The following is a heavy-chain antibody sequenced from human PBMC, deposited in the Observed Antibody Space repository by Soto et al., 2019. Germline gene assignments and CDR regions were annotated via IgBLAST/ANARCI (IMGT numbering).Heavy chain of an antibody. D-gene: IGHD2-15*01. CDR3: ARVSGYCSGGSCYSGFGVDV. V-gene: IGHV1-46*01. Sequence: GASVKVSCKASGYTFTSYYMHWVRQAPGQGLEWMGIINPSGGSTSYAQKSQGRVTMTRDTSTSTVYMELSSLRSEDTAVYYCARVSGYCSGGSCYSGFGVDVWGQGTTVTVSS. CDR1: GYTFTSYY. J-gene: IGHJ6*02. CDR2: INPSGGST.